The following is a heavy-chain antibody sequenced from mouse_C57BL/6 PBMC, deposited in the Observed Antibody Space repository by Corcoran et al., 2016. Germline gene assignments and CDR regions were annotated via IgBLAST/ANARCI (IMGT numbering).Heavy chain of an antibody. CDR3: ARDYGSSPLLSMYY. V-gene: IGHV9-3*01. Sequence: QIQLVQYGPELKKPGETVKISCKASGYTFTPYGMSWVKQAPGKGLKWMGWINTYSGVPTYADDFKGRFAFSLETSASTAYLQINNLKNEDTATDFCARDYGSSPLLSMYYWGQGTSVTVSS. J-gene: IGHJ4*01. CDR1: GYTFTPYG. CDR2: INTYSGVP. D-gene: IGHD1-1*01.